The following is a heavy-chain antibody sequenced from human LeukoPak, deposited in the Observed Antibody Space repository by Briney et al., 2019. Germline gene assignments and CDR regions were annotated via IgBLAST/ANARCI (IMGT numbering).Heavy chain of an antibody. CDR2: ISSSSSYI. V-gene: IGHV3-21*01. CDR1: GFTFSSYS. Sequence: PGGSLRLSCAASGFTFSSYSMNWVRQAPGKGLEWVSSISSSSSYIYYADSVKGRFTISRGNAKNSLYLQMNSLRAEDTAVYYCARDLGGDYPLYYYYYGMDVWGQGTTVTVSS. J-gene: IGHJ6*02. D-gene: IGHD4-17*01. CDR3: ARDLGGDYPLYYYYYGMDV.